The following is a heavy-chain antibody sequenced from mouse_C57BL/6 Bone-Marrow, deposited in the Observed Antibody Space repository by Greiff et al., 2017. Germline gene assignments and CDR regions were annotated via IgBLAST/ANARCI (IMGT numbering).Heavy chain of an antibody. D-gene: IGHD1-1*01. CDR2: INPNNGGT. Sequence: EVQLQQSGPELVKPGASVKISCKASGYTFTDYYMNWVKQSHGKSLEWIGDINPNNGGTSYNQKFKGKATLTVDKSSSTAYMELRSLTSEDSAVYYCARWDYAWFAYWGQGTLVTVSA. CDR3: ARWDYAWFAY. J-gene: IGHJ3*01. V-gene: IGHV1-26*01. CDR1: GYTFTDYY.